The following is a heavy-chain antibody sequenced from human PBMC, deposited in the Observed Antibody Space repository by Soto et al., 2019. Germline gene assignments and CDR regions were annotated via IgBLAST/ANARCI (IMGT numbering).Heavy chain of an antibody. Sequence: TLSLTCTVSGGSISSYYWSWIRQPPGKGLEWIGYIYYSGSTNYNPSLKSRVTISVDTSKNQFSLKLSSVTAADTAVYYCACTNWNDGEPWFDPWGQGTLVTVSS. D-gene: IGHD1-1*01. CDR3: ACTNWNDGEPWFDP. V-gene: IGHV4-59*01. CDR2: IYYSGST. CDR1: GGSISSYY. J-gene: IGHJ5*02.